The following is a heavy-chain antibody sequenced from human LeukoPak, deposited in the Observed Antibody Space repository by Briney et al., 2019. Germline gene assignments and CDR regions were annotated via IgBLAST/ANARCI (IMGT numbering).Heavy chain of an antibody. Sequence: GGSLRLSCGVSGFTFRSYGMHWVRQAPDKGLEWVAFIRFDGSDKYYADSVKGRFTVSRDNSKNTVYLQMNSLKPEDTAVYYCAKDGGIAVAGKEGFDYWGQGTLVTVSS. D-gene: IGHD6-19*01. CDR3: AKDGGIAVAGKEGFDY. V-gene: IGHV3-30*02. CDR1: GFTFRSYG. CDR2: IRFDGSDK. J-gene: IGHJ4*02.